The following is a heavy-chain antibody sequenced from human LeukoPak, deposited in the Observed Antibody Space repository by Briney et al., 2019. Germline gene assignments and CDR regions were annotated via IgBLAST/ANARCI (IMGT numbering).Heavy chain of an antibody. CDR1: GYTFTSYV. CDR2: MNPNSGNT. V-gene: IGHV1-8*01. Sequence: ASVKVSCKASGYTFTSYVINWVRQAAGQELEGMGWMNPNSGNTGYAQKFQGRVNMTRNTSISTAYMELSSLRSEDTAVYYCARRNYDFWSGYYGDGMDVWGQGTTVTVSS. CDR3: ARRNYDFWSGYYGDGMDV. J-gene: IGHJ6*02. D-gene: IGHD3-3*01.